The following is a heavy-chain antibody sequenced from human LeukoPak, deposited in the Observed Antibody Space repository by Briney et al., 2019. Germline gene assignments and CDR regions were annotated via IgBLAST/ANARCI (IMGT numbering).Heavy chain of an antibody. V-gene: IGHV5-51*01. CDR1: GYSFTSYW. Sequence: GESLKISCKGSGYSFTSYWIGWVRQMPGKGLEWMGITYPGDSDTRYSPSFQGQVTISADKSINTAYLQWSSLKASDTAMYYCAIFKHHLRPDYWGQGTLVTVSS. D-gene: IGHD3-3*01. J-gene: IGHJ4*02. CDR3: AIFKHHLRPDY. CDR2: TYPGDSDT.